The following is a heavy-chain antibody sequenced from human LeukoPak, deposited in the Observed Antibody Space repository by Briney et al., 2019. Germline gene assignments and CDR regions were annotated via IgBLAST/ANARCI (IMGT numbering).Heavy chain of an antibody. D-gene: IGHD2-21*02. J-gene: IGHJ6*02. CDR3: AREDCGGDCYSRDYYYGMDV. CDR1: GGTFSSYA. CDR2: IIPIFGIA. V-gene: IGHV1-69*04. Sequence: ASVKVSCKASGGTFSSYAISWVRQAPGQGLEWMGRIIPIFGIANYAQKFQGRVTITADKSTSTAYMELSSLRSEDTAVYYCAREDCGGDCYSRDYYYGMDVWGQGATVTVSS.